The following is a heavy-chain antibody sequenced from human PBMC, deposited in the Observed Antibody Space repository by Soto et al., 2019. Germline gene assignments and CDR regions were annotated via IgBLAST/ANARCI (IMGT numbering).Heavy chain of an antibody. CDR1: GYTFTSYA. CDR2: INAGNGNT. J-gene: IGHJ4*02. V-gene: IGHV1-3*01. Sequence: QVQLVQSGSEVKKPGASVKVSCKASGYTFTSYAMHWVRQAPGQRLEWMGWINAGNGNTKYSQKFQGRVSITRDTSASTAYMELSSMRSEDTAVYYCARQGGAGGFAYWGQGTLVTVSS. CDR3: ARQGGAGGFAY. D-gene: IGHD2-8*02.